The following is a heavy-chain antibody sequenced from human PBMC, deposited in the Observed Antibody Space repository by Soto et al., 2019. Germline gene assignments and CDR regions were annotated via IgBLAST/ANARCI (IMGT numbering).Heavy chain of an antibody. Sequence: VQLLESGGGLVQPGGSLRLSCAASGFTFSSYAMSWVRQAPGKGLEWVSAISGSGGSTYYADSVKGRFTISRDNSKNTLYLQMNRLRAEDTVVYYCANADIVVVPAAREYFHHWGQGTLVTVSS. CDR3: ANADIVVVPAAREYFHH. V-gene: IGHV3-23*01. CDR2: ISGSGGST. J-gene: IGHJ1*01. D-gene: IGHD2-2*01. CDR1: GFTFSSYA.